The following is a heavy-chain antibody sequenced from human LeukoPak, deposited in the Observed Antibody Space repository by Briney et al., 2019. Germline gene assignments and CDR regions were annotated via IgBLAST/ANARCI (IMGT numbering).Heavy chain of an antibody. CDR3: ARDRGAYCGGDCYLGFDY. CDR1: GFTFSSYE. D-gene: IGHD2-21*02. CDR2: IAGSSGYI. V-gene: IGHV3-21*01. Sequence: KPGGSLRLSCAASGFTFSSYEMNWVRQAPGKGLEWVSSIAGSSGYISYADSVKGRFTISRDNAKKSLYLQMTSLTAEDTAVYYCARDRGAYCGGDCYLGFDYWGRGTLVTVSS. J-gene: IGHJ4*01.